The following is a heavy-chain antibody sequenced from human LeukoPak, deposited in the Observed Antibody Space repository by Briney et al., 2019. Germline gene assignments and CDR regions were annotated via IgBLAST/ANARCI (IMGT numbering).Heavy chain of an antibody. J-gene: IGHJ3*02. CDR2: INPNSGGT. V-gene: IGHV1-2*02. CDR3: ARDSINRYYYDSSGADAFDI. CDR1: GHTFTGYY. D-gene: IGHD3-22*01. Sequence: GASVKVSCKASGHTFTGYYMHWVRQAPGQGLEWMGWINPNSGGTNYAQKFQGRVTMTRDTSISTAYMELSRLRSDDTAVYYCARDSINRYYYDSSGADAFDIWGQGTMVTVSS.